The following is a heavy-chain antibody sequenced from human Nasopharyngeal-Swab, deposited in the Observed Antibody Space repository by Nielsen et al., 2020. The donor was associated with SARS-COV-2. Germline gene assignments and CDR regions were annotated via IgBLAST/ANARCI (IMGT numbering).Heavy chain of an antibody. D-gene: IGHD3-3*01. V-gene: IGHV3-11*05. J-gene: IGHJ4*02. CDR3: ARDPSITIFGVVIMDY. Sequence: GESLKISCAASGFTFSDYYMSWIRQAPGKGLEWVSYISSSSSYTNYADSVKGRFTISRDNAKNSLYLQMNSLRAEDTAVYYCARDPSITIFGVVIMDYWGQGTLVTVSS. CDR1: GFTFSDYY. CDR2: ISSSSSYT.